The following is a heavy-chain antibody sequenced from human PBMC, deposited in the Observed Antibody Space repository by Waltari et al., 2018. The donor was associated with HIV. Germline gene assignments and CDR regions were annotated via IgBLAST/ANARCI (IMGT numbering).Heavy chain of an antibody. CDR2: IVVGSGNT. J-gene: IGHJ4*02. CDR3: AAAYYYDSSGYYPFDY. D-gene: IGHD3-22*01. CDR1: GFTFTSSA. Sequence: QMQLVQSGPEVKKPGTSVKVSCKASGFTFTSSAVQWVRQARGQRLEWIGWIVVGSGNTNYAQKFQERVTITRDMSTSTAYMELSSLRSEDTAVYYCAAAYYYDSSGYYPFDYWGQGTLVTVSS. V-gene: IGHV1-58*01.